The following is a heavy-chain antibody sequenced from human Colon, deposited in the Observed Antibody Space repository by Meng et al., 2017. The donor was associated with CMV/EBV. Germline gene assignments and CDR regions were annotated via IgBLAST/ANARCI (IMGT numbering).Heavy chain of an antibody. Sequence: QGQLVQLWAEVKIPGASVKVSCKGSGYTFTDYYIHWVRQAPGQGLEWMGLINSNTGATKYAQKFQNRITMTRDTSINTVYMQLSGLRSDDTAVYYCERVGGWIGSSSIFGWFDPWGQGTLVTVSS. D-gene: IGHD6-6*01. CDR2: INSNTGAT. CDR1: GYTFTDYY. CDR3: ERVGGWIGSSSIFGWFDP. J-gene: IGHJ5*02. V-gene: IGHV1-2*02.